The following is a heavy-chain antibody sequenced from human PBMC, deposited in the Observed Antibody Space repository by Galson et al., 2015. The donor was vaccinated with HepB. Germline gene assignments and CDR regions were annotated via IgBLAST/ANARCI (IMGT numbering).Heavy chain of an antibody. CDR3: ARGDYGFWSGYYRGLNWFDP. Sequence: SLRLSCAASGFTFSSYWMSWVRQAPGKGLEWVANIKQDGSEKYYVDSVKGRFTISRDNAKNSLYLQMNSLRADDTAVYYCARGDYGFWSGYYRGLNWFDPWGQGTLVTVSS. CDR1: GFTFSSYW. J-gene: IGHJ5*02. V-gene: IGHV3-7*03. CDR2: IKQDGSEK. D-gene: IGHD3-3*01.